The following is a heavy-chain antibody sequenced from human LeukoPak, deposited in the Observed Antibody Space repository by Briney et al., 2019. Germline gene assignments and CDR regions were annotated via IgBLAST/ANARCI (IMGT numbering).Heavy chain of an antibody. CDR1: GFTFSRHG. CDR3: ARGNGYVVRGDAMDV. Sequence: GESLRLSCSASGFTFSRHGMHWVRQAPGKGLEWVAVIWYDATNKYYADSVNGRFTVSRDNSKNTMYLQMNSLRAEDTAVYYCARGNGYVVRGDAMDVWGQGTTVTVS. J-gene: IGHJ6*02. D-gene: IGHD3-22*01. CDR2: IWYDATNK. V-gene: IGHV3-33*01.